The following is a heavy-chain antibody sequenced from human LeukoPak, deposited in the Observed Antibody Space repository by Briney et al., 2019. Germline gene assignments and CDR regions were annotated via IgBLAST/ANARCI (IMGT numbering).Heavy chain of an antibody. Sequence: ASVKVSCKASGYTFTSYAMNWVRQAPGQGLEWMGWFNTNTGNPTYAQGFTGRFVFSLDTSVSTAYLQISSLKAEDTAVYYCARGRNLAILLWFGEPGFGLWGRGTLVTVSS. CDR1: GYTFTSYA. J-gene: IGHJ2*01. CDR3: ARGRNLAILLWFGEPGFGL. D-gene: IGHD3-10*01. V-gene: IGHV7-4-1*02. CDR2: FNTNTGNP.